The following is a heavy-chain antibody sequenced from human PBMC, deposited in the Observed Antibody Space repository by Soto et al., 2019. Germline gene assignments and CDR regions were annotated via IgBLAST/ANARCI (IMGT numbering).Heavy chain of an antibody. V-gene: IGHV4-34*01. D-gene: IGHD2-8*02. CDR3: ARDKITGLFDY. J-gene: IGHJ4*02. CDR2: INHSGST. Sequence: PXXTLSLTFAVYGWSFSGYYWPWIRQPPGTGLEWIGEINHSGSTNYNPSLKSRVTISVDTSKNQFSLKLTSVTAADTAVYYCARDKITGLFDYWGQGTLVTVSS. CDR1: GWSFSGYY.